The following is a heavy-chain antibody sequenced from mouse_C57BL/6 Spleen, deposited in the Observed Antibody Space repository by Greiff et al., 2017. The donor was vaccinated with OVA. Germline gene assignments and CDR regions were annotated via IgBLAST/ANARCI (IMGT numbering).Heavy chain of an antibody. CDR1: GYTFTSYW. Sequence: QVQLQQPGAELVKPGASVKLSCKASGYTFTSYWMQWVKQRPGQGLEWIGEIDPSDSYTNYNQKFKGKATLTVDTSSSTAYMQLSSLTSEDSAVYYCARNGRDYWGQGTSVTVSS. V-gene: IGHV1-50*01. CDR3: ARNGRDY. J-gene: IGHJ4*01. CDR2: IDPSDSYT.